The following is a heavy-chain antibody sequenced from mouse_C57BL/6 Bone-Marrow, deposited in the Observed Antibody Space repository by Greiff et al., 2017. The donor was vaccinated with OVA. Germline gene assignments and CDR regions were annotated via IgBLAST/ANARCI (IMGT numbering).Heavy chain of an antibody. CDR1: GYSITSGYD. CDR3: ARSDDEGFAY. V-gene: IGHV3-1*01. Sequence: EVKLQESGPGMVKPSQSLSLTCTVTGYSITSGYDWHWIRHFPGNKLEWMGYISYSGSTNYNPSLKSRISITHDTSKNHFFLKLNSVTTEDTATYYWARSDDEGFAYWGQGTLVTVSA. J-gene: IGHJ3*01. CDR2: ISYSGST. D-gene: IGHD2-12*01.